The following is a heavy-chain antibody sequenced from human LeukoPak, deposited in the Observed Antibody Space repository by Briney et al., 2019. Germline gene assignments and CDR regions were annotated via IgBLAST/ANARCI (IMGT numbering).Heavy chain of an antibody. CDR1: GFTFSSYA. V-gene: IGHV3-23*01. D-gene: IGHD2-2*01. CDR3: AKLAHIVVVPAAIRFDY. J-gene: IGHJ4*02. CDR2: ISGSGGST. Sequence: GGSLRLSCAASGFTFSSYAMSWVRQAPGKGLEWVSAISGSGGSTYYADSVKGRFTISGDNSENTLYLQMNSLRAEATAVYYCAKLAHIVVVPAAIRFDYWGQGTLVTVSS.